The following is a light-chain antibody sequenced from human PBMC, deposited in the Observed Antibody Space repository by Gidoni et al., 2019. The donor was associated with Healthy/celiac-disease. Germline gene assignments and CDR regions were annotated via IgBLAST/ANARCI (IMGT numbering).Light chain of an antibody. CDR3: QQRSNWHT. J-gene: IGKJ3*01. CDR2: DAS. V-gene: IGKV3-11*01. CDR1: QSVSSY. Sequence: EIVLTQSPATLSLSPGERATLSYRASQSVSSYLAWYQQKPGQAPRLLIYDASNRATGIPARFSGSGSGTDFTLTISSLEPEEFAVYYCQQRSNWHTFXSXTKVDIK.